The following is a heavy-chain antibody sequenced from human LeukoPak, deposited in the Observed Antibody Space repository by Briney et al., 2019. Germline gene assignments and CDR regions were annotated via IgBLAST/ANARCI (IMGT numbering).Heavy chain of an antibody. V-gene: IGHV4-34*01. CDR1: GGSFSGYY. J-gene: IGHJ4*02. D-gene: IGHD6-6*01. CDR2: INHSGST. Sequence: PSETLSLTCAVSGGSFSGYYWSWIRQPPGKGLEWVGEINHSGSTNYNPSLKSRATISVDTSKNQFSLKLGSETAADKAMYCFAMIPHVQYSSSSGDYWGQRTLVTVSP. CDR3: AMIPHVQYSSSSGDY.